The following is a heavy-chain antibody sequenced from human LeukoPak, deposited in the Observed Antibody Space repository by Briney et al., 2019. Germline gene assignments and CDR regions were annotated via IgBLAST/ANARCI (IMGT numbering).Heavy chain of an antibody. Sequence: ASVKVSCKASGYTCTSYDINWVRQATGQGLERMGWMNPNSGNAGYAQKFQGRVTMTRNTSISTAYMELSSLRSEDTAVYYCARGNPNYYDSSENWFDPWGQGTLVTVSS. CDR2: MNPNSGNA. CDR1: GYTCTSYD. J-gene: IGHJ5*02. CDR3: ARGNPNYYDSSENWFDP. D-gene: IGHD3-22*01. V-gene: IGHV1-8*01.